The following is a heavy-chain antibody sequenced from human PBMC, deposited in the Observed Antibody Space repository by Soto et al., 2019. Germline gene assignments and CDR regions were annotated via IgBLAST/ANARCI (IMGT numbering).Heavy chain of an antibody. CDR1: GFTFSSYS. CDR2: ISSSSSTI. V-gene: IGHV3-48*01. Sequence: PGGSLRLSCAASGFTFSSYSMNWVRQAPGKGLEWVSYISSSSSTIYYADSVKGRFTISRDNAKNSLYLQMNSLRAEDTAVYYCASEYYDFWSGPRGFDPWGQGTLVTVSS. D-gene: IGHD3-3*01. J-gene: IGHJ5*02. CDR3: ASEYYDFWSGPRGFDP.